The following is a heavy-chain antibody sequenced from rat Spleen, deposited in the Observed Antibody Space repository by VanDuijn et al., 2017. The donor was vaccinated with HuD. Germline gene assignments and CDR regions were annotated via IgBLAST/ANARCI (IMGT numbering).Heavy chain of an antibody. CDR1: GFTFNKSW. D-gene: IGHD1-1*01. CDR3: TTVLQGHGFAY. J-gene: IGHJ3*01. CDR2: ISNTGGNI. Sequence: EVQLVESGGGLVQPGRSLKLSCVASGFTFNKSWMSWIRQAPGKGLEWVASISNTGGNIYYPDSVKGRFTISRHNTQNTLYLQMNSLRSEDTATYYCTTVLQGHGFAYWGQGTLVTVSS. V-gene: IGHV5-31*01.